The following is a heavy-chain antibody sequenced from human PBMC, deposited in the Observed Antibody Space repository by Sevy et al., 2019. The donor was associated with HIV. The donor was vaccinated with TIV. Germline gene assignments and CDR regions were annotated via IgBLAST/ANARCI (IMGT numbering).Heavy chain of an antibody. CDR2: IRSETDGGTR. CDR3: APDRWGFFEPSSRYLFPYFDS. CDR1: GFDFFNVW. J-gene: IGHJ4*02. D-gene: IGHD5-12*01. Sequence: GGSLRLSCSASGFDFFNVWMTWVRQAPGRGLEWVGRIRSETDGGTREYAAAVKGRFTISRDDSKDTLYLQMNTLKTETTAVYYCAPDRWGFFEPSSRYLFPYFDSWGQGTRVTVSS. V-gene: IGHV3-15*01.